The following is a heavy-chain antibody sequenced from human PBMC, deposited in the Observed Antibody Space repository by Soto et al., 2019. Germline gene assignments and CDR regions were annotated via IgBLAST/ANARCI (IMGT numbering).Heavy chain of an antibody. J-gene: IGHJ6*02. CDR1: GFTFSSYA. Sequence: PGGSLRLSCAASGFTFSSYAMHWVRQAPGKGLEWVAVISYDGSNKYYADSVKGRFTISRDNSKNTLYLQMNSLRAEDTAVYYCARDWIVVSPRSGTPYYYGMDVWGQGTTVTVSS. D-gene: IGHD3-22*01. CDR2: ISYDGSNK. V-gene: IGHV3-30-3*01. CDR3: ARDWIVVSPRSGTPYYYGMDV.